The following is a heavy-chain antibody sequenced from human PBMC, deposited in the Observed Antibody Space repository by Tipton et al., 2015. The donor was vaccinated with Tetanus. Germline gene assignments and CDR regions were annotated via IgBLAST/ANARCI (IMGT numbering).Heavy chain of an antibody. Sequence: QVQLVQSGAEVKKPGASVKVSCKASGYTFTSFGINWVRQAPGQGLEWMGWINTDKGSTNYAQNLQGRVIMTTDTSTLTAYMELRSLGSDDTAVYYFARQSRQYYYDSSGYLDYWGQGTQVTVSS. J-gene: IGHJ4*02. CDR1: GYTFTSFG. CDR2: INTDKGST. D-gene: IGHD3-22*01. CDR3: ARQSRQYYYDSSGYLDY. V-gene: IGHV1-18*01.